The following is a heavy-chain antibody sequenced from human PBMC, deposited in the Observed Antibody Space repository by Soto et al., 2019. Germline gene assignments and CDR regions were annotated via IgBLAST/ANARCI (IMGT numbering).Heavy chain of an antibody. CDR2: ISSSSSYI. V-gene: IGHV3-21*01. Sequence: GGSLRLSCAASGFTFSSYSMNWVRQAPGKGLEWVSSISSSSSYIYYADSVKGRFTISRDNAKNSLYLQMNSLRAEDTAVYYCARDPGPLKSSTSCCDAFDIWGQGTMVTV. J-gene: IGHJ3*02. D-gene: IGHD2-2*01. CDR1: GFTFSSYS. CDR3: ARDPGPLKSSTSCCDAFDI.